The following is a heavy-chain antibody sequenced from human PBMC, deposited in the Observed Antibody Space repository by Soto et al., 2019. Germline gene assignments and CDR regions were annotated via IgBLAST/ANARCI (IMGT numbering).Heavy chain of an antibody. D-gene: IGHD3-3*01. Sequence: GASVKVSCKASGYTFTSYYMHWVRQAPGQGLEWMGIINPSGGSTSYAQKFQGRVTMTRDTSTSTVYMELSSLRSEDTAVYYCASNYDFWSGPGMGYYYGMDVWGQGTTVTVS. J-gene: IGHJ6*02. CDR1: GYTFTSYY. CDR2: INPSGGST. V-gene: IGHV1-46*01. CDR3: ASNYDFWSGPGMGYYYGMDV.